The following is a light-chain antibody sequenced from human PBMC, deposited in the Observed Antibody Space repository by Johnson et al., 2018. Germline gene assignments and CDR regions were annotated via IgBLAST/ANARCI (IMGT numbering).Light chain of an antibody. V-gene: IGLV1-51*02. CDR2: ENN. CDR3: GTWASSLSAGNV. CDR1: SSNIGNNY. J-gene: IGLJ1*01. Sequence: QSVLTQPPSVSAAPGQKVTISCSGSSSNIGNNYVSWYQQLPGTAPKLLIYENNKRPSGIPDRFSGSKSGPSATLGITGLQTGDEADSYCGTWASSLSAGNVFGTVTKVTVL.